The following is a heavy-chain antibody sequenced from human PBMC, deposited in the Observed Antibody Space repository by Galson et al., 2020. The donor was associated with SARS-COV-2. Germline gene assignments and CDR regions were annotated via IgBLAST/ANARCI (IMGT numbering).Heavy chain of an antibody. V-gene: IGHV3-21*01. CDR2: ISGSTSYK. Sequence: GESLKISCVGSGFIFSDYYMSWVRQAPGKGLEWVSSISGSTSYKYYADSVKGRLTVSSDNAKRSLFLQLNNLRVEDTACYYCARDRHCPSGVCRFYGLDVWGQGTTVIVSS. D-gene: IGHD2-8*01. J-gene: IGHJ6*02. CDR3: ARDRHCPSGVCRFYGLDV. CDR1: GFIFSDYY.